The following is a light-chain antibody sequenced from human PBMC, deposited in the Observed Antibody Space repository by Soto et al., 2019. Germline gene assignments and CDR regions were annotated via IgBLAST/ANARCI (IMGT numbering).Light chain of an antibody. CDR2: DVS. CDR3: CSYAGSYTYV. V-gene: IGLV2-11*01. J-gene: IGLJ1*01. Sequence: QSALTQPRSVSGSPGRSVTISCTGTSSDVGGYNYVSWYQQHPGKAPKLMIYDVSQRPSGVPDRFSGSKSGNTASLTIPGLQAEDEADYYCCSYAGSYTYVFXTGTKVTVL. CDR1: SSDVGGYNY.